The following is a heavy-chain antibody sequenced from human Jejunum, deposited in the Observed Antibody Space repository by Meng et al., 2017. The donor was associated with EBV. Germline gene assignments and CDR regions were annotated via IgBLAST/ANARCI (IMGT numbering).Heavy chain of an antibody. Sequence: VPLQGSGPRLEKPSGTLSLTCVVSGGSISDNDWWSWVRQPPGKGLEWLGEIYHGGGTNYNPSLESRVTISVDKSKNQFSLKLNSVTVADTAVYYCAGNGYYALEYWGPGILVTVSS. D-gene: IGHD3-22*01. CDR1: GGSISDNDW. J-gene: IGHJ4*02. CDR2: IYHGGGT. CDR3: AGNGYYALEY. V-gene: IGHV4-4*02.